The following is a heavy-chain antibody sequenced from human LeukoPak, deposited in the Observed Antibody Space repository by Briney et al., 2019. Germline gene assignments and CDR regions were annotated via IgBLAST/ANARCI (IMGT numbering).Heavy chain of an antibody. CDR1: GYTFTSYG. D-gene: IGHD6-13*01. J-gene: IGHJ4*02. Sequence: EASVKVSCKASGYTFTSYGISWVRQAPGQGLEWMGWTSAYNGNTNYAQKLQGRVTMTTDTSTSTAYMELRSLRSDDTAVYYCARDPNLWYSSSWYFDYWGQGTLVTVSS. CDR3: ARDPNLWYSSSWYFDY. CDR2: TSAYNGNT. V-gene: IGHV1-18*04.